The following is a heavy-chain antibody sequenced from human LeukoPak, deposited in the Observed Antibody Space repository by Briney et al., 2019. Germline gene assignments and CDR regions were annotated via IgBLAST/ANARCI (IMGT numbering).Heavy chain of an antibody. D-gene: IGHD3-22*01. CDR2: ISGSGGST. CDR1: GFTFSSYA. J-gene: IGHJ4*02. V-gene: IGHV3-23*01. CDR3: AKLYYYDSSGYYEGTDY. Sequence: GGSLRLSCAASGFTFSSYAMSWVRQAPGKGLEWVSAISGSGGSTYYADSVKGRFTISRDNSKNTLYLQMNSLRAEDTAVYYCAKLYYYDSSGYYEGTDYWGQGTLVTVSS.